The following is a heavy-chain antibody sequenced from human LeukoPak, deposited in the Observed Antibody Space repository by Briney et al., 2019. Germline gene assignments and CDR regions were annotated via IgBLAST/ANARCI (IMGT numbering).Heavy chain of an antibody. Sequence: SETLSLTCNVSGGSISGSRRYWGWVRQPPGGVLGWIGSIRYIGTTYYNPSLQSRLTISVDNSQNQFSLKLKSVTAADTSMYYCTRQLSWASDTGDSWGQGTLVTVSS. CDR2: IRYIGTT. D-gene: IGHD6-13*01. J-gene: IGHJ5*01. CDR1: GGSISGSRRY. CDR3: TRQLSWASDTGDS. V-gene: IGHV4-39*01.